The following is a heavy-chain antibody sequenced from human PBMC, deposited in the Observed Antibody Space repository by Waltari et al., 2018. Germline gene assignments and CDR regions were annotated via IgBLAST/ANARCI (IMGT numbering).Heavy chain of an antibody. D-gene: IGHD3-22*01. CDR3: ARESYYYDSSGYTTRGER. Sequence: QVQLQESGPGLVKRSETLSLTCTVSGGSLCSYYVCWITQPAGKGLDVIGRIYTSGSTNYNPSHNSRVTMSVDTSKNQFSQKVSSVTAAQPYVYYCARESYYYDSSGYTTRGERWGQGTLVTVSS. CDR2: IYTSGST. V-gene: IGHV4-4*07. CDR1: GGSLCSYY. J-gene: IGHJ4*02.